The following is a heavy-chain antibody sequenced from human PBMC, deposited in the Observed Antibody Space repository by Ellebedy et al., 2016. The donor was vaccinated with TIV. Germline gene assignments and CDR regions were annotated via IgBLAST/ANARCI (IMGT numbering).Heavy chain of an antibody. V-gene: IGHV4-34*01. CDR2: INHSGSA. CDR3: ARGLQLDDVVVVAGYDY. CDR1: GGSLSGYY. J-gene: IGHJ4*02. Sequence: MPSETLSLTCAVYGGSLSGYYWGWIRQAPGKGLEWIGDINHSGSANYNPSLKSRVTIPVDTSKNHFSLKLSSVTAADTAVYYCARGLQLDDVVVVAGYDYWGQGTLVTVSS. D-gene: IGHD2-15*01.